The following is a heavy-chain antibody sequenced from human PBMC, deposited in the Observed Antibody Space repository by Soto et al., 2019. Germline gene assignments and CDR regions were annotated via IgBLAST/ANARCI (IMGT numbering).Heavy chain of an antibody. CDR3: ARHPGYYDILTGYTTYYFDY. CDR1: GGSIGTYY. D-gene: IGHD3-9*01. V-gene: IGHV4-59*08. Sequence: QVQLQESGPGLVKPSETLSLTCTVSGGSIGTYYWSWIRQPPGKGLEWIGYIYYRGNTDYNPSLKSRVTISLDTPKNQFSLKLSSVTAPDTAVYYCARHPGYYDILTGYTTYYFDYWGQGILVTVSS. J-gene: IGHJ4*02. CDR2: IYYRGNT.